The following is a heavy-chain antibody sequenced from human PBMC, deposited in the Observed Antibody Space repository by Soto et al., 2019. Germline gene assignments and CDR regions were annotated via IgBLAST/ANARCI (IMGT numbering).Heavy chain of an antibody. V-gene: IGHV2-5*02. CDR3: AHLVTAADSEYFAF. J-gene: IGHJ4*02. CDR1: GFSLNTPGGG. D-gene: IGHD6-6*01. CDR2: IYWDDDK. Sequence: QITLRESGPPVVKPTQTLTLTCTFSGFSLNTPGGGVGWIRQPPGKALEWVALIYWDDDKLYNPSLKRRLVITKDSSKNQVVLTMTNVDPVATATYYCAHLVTAADSEYFAFWGQGTLVPVSP.